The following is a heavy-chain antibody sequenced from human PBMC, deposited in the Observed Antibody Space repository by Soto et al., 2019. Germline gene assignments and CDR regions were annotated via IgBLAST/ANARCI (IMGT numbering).Heavy chain of an antibody. CDR2: IVPALDLV. CDR3: AREIAATGFHF. Sequence: QVQLVQSGAEVKMPGSSVKVSCKTSGGDFKNYGVSWLRQAPGQGLEWMGGIVPALDLVKYGQIFPGRLTITVDEETSTTYMELSGLKGEDTAVYYCAREIAATGFHFWGQGTLVLVSS. D-gene: IGHD3-9*01. J-gene: IGHJ4*02. V-gene: IGHV1-69*04. CDR1: GGDFKNYG.